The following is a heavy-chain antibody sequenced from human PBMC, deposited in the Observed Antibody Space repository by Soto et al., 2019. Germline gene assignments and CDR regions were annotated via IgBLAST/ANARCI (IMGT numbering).Heavy chain of an antibody. CDR3: ARDPTLWFGENYYYYGLDV. J-gene: IGHJ6*02. CDR1: GFSFSSYS. V-gene: IGHV3-48*02. Sequence: GSLRLSCAASGFSFSSYSMNWVRQAPGKGLEWVSYISSGSTAIYYADSVKGRFTISRDNAKKSLYLQMSSLRDEDTAVYYCARDPTLWFGENYYYYGLDVWGQGTTVTVSS. D-gene: IGHD3-10*01. CDR2: ISSGSTAI.